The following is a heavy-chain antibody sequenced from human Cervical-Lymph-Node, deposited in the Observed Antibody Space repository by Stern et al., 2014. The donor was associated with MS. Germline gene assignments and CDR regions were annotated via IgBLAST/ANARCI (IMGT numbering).Heavy chain of an antibody. CDR2: VNTNTGQP. J-gene: IGHJ6*02. D-gene: IGHD2-2*02. V-gene: IGHV7-4-1*02. CDR3: ASPDAPAAINYYYYGMDV. Sequence: QVQLVQSGSELKKPGASVKVSCKASGYTFTSYAMNWVRQAPGQGLEWMGRVNTNTGQPTYAQGFTGRFVFSLDASVSTAYLQISSLKAEDAAVYYCASPDAPAAINYYYYGMDVWGQGTTVTGSS. CDR1: GYTFTSYA.